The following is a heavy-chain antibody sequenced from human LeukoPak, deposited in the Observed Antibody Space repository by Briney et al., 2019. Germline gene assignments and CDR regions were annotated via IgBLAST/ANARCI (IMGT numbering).Heavy chain of an antibody. J-gene: IGHJ4*02. CDR1: GFTFSSYW. CDR2: INSAGSNT. CDR3: ARLVSSSWYHIDY. V-gene: IGHV3-74*01. D-gene: IGHD6-13*01. Sequence: GGSLRLSCAAPGFTFSSYWMHWVRQAPGKGLVWVSRINSAGSNTNYADSVKGRFTISRDNAKNSLYLQMNSLRAEDTAVYYCARLVSSSWYHIDYWGQGTLVTVSS.